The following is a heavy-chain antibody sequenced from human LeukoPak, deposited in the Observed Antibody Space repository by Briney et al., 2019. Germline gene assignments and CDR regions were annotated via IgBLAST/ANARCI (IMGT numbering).Heavy chain of an antibody. Sequence: SETLSLTCTVSGGSINCYYWSWIRQPPGKGLEWIGYIYFSGSTNYNPSLKSRVTISIDTSKNQFSLKLSSVTAADTALYYCARHEAVAGSNFDYWGQGTLVTVSS. D-gene: IGHD6-19*01. CDR2: IYFSGST. V-gene: IGHV4-59*08. CDR1: GGSINCYY. J-gene: IGHJ4*02. CDR3: ARHEAVAGSNFDY.